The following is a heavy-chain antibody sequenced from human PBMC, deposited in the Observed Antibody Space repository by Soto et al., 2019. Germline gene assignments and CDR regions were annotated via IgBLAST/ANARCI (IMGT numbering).Heavy chain of an antibody. D-gene: IGHD4-17*01. CDR3: ATRSSSDYGDDYWFDP. V-gene: IGHV1-3*01. CDR2: INAGNGNT. J-gene: IGHJ5*02. Sequence: ASVKVSCKASGYTFTSYAMHWVRQAPGQRLEWMGWINAGNGNTKYSQKFQGRVTTTRDTSASTAYMELSSLRSEDTAVYYCATRSSSDYGDDYWFDPWGQGTMVTVSS. CDR1: GYTFTSYA.